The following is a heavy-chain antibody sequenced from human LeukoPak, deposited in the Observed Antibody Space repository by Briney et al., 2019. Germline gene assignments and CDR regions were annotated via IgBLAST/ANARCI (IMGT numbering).Heavy chain of an antibody. CDR2: IIPIFGTA. D-gene: IGHD3-9*01. CDR1: RGTFSSYA. J-gene: IGHJ6*03. CDR3: ASWGKYYDILTGYYYYYMDV. V-gene: IGHV1-69*01. Sequence: ASVKVSCKASRGTFSSYAISWVRQAPGQGLEWMGGIIPIFGTANYAQKFQGRVTITADESTSTAYMELSSLRSEDTAVYYCASWGKYYDILTGYYYYYMDVWGKGTTVTVSS.